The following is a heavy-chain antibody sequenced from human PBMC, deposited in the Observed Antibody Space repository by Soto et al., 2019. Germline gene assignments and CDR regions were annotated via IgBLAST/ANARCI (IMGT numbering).Heavy chain of an antibody. Sequence: GGSLRLSCAASGFTFSSYAMSWVRQAPGKGLEWVSAISGSGGSTYYADSVKGRFTISRDNSKNTLYLQMNSLRDEDTAVYYCAKEGYYYDSSGYHYDAFDIWGQGTMVTVSS. CDR3: AKEGYYYDSSGYHYDAFDI. V-gene: IGHV3-23*01. J-gene: IGHJ3*02. CDR1: GFTFSSYA. CDR2: ISGSGGST. D-gene: IGHD3-22*01.